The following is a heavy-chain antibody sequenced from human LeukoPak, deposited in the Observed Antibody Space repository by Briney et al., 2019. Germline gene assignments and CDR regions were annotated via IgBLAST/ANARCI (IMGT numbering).Heavy chain of an antibody. J-gene: IGHJ5*02. CDR2: INHSGST. CDR3: ARKRFVVVAAWWFDP. V-gene: IGHV4-34*01. D-gene: IGHD2-15*01. CDR1: GGSLSGYY. Sequence: SETLSLTCAVYGGSLSGYYWSWIRQPPGKGLEWIGEINHSGSTNYNPSLKSRVTISVDTSKNQFSLKLSSVTAADTAVYYCARKRFVVVAAWWFDPWGQGTLVTVSS.